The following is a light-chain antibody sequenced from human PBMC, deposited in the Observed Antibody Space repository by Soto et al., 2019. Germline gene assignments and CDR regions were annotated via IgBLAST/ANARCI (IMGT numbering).Light chain of an antibody. CDR1: QTVSSNY. V-gene: IGKV3-11*01. CDR2: DAS. CDR3: QQRSNWPLT. Sequence: EIVLTHSPGTLSLSPCERATLSFSASQTVSSNYLAWFQQKPGQAPRLLIYDASNRATGIPARFSGSGSGTDFTLTISSLEPEDFAVYYCQQRSNWPLTFGGGTKVDNK. J-gene: IGKJ4*01.